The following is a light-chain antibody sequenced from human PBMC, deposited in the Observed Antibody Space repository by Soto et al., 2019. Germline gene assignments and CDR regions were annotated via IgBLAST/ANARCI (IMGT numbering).Light chain of an antibody. CDR1: QSVSNNY. J-gene: IGKJ2*01. CDR2: GAS. CDR3: QQFGSSIPHT. Sequence: EIVMTQSPATLSVSPGERATLSCRASQSVSNNYLAWYQQKPGQAPRLLIYGASSRATGIPDRFSGSGSGTDFTLTISRLEPEDFGVYYCQQFGSSIPHTFGQGTKVDI. V-gene: IGKV3-20*01.